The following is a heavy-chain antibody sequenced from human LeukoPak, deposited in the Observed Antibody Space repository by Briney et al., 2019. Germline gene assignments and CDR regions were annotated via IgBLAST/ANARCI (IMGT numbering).Heavy chain of an antibody. CDR2: ISSSGSTI. V-gene: IGHV3-11*01. CDR3: ARTEYYYDSSGYYFY. CDR1: GFTFSDYY. Sequence: GGSLRLSCAASGFTFSDYYMSWIRQAPGKGLEWVSYISSSGSTIYYADSVKGRFTISRDNAKNSLYLQMNSLRAEDMAVYYCARTEYYYDSSGYYFYWGQGTLVTVSS. J-gene: IGHJ4*02. D-gene: IGHD3-22*01.